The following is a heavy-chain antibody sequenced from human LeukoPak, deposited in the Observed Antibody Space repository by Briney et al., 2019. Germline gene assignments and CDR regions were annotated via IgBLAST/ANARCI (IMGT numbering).Heavy chain of an antibody. J-gene: IGHJ4*02. Sequence: GGSLRLSCAASGFTFSSNDMNWVRQAPGKGLEWVAFIMYDGSDKYYADSVKGRFTISRDNSKNTLFLQMNSLRPEDTAVYYCARGAYYYDSSDYGKGDYWGQGTLVTVSS. CDR1: GFTFSSND. D-gene: IGHD3-22*01. CDR2: IMYDGSDK. V-gene: IGHV3-30*02. CDR3: ARGAYYYDSSDYGKGDY.